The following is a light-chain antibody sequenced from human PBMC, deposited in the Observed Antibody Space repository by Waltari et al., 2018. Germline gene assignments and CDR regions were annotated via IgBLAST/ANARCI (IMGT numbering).Light chain of an antibody. CDR1: QSVLYSSNNKNY. V-gene: IGKV4-1*01. J-gene: IGKJ4*01. CDR3: HQYYTVPLT. Sequence: DFVMTQSPGSLAVSLGERATINCKSSQSVLYSSNNKNYLAWYQQKPGQPPKLLIYWASTRESGVPDRFSGSGSGTDFTLTISSLQAEDVAVYYCHQYYTVPLTFGGGTKVEIK. CDR2: WAS.